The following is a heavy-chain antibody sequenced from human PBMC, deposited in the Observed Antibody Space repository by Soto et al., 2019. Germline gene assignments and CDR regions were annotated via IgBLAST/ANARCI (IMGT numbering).Heavy chain of an antibody. V-gene: IGHV1-69*02. J-gene: IGHJ4*02. D-gene: IGHD3-10*01. CDR1: GGTFSSYT. CDR3: AGTDYYGSGIFDY. Sequence: QVQLVQSGAEVKKPGSSVKVSCKASGGTFSSYTISWVRQAPGQGLEWMGRIIPILGIANYAQKFQGRVTITADKSTSTAYMELSSLRSEDTAVYYCAGTDYYGSGIFDYWGQGTLVTVSS. CDR2: IIPILGIA.